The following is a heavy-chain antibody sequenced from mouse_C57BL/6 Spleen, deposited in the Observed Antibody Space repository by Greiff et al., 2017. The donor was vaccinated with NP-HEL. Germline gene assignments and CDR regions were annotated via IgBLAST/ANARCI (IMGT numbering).Heavy chain of an antibody. J-gene: IGHJ2*01. CDR2: IHPNSGST. CDR1: GYTFTSYW. Sequence: QVQLQQPGAELVKPGASVKLSCKASGYTFTSYWMHWVKQRPGQGLEWIGMIHPNSGSTNYNERFKSKATLTVDKSSSTAYMQLSSLTSEDSAVYYCARSNYYGPHYFDYWGQGTTLTVSS. CDR3: ARSNYYGPHYFDY. V-gene: IGHV1-64*01. D-gene: IGHD1-1*01.